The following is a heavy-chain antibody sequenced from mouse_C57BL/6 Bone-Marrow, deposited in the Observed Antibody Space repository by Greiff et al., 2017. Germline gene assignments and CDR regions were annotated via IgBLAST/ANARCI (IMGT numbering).Heavy chain of an antibody. CDR3: SRGGYYAMDY. CDR1: GYTFTSYW. Sequence: QVQLQQPGAELVMPGASVKLSCKASGYTFTSYWMHWVQQRPGQGLEWIGEIDPSDSYTNYNQKFKGKSTLTVDKSSSTAYMQLRSLTSEDSAVYYCSRGGYYAMDYWGQGTSVTVSS. J-gene: IGHJ4*01. CDR2: IDPSDSYT. V-gene: IGHV1-69*01.